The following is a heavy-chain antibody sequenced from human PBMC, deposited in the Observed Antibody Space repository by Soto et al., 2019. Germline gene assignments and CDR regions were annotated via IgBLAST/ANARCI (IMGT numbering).Heavy chain of an antibody. CDR2: ISAYNGNT. Sequence: ASVKVSCKASGYTFTSYGISWVRQAPGQGLEWMGWISAYNGNTNYAQKLQGRVTMTTDTSTSTAYMELRSLRSEDTAVYYCATYIVPGGNDAFDIWGQGTMVTVSS. J-gene: IGHJ3*02. CDR3: ATYIVPGGNDAFDI. D-gene: IGHD2-15*01. CDR1: GYTFTSYG. V-gene: IGHV1-18*01.